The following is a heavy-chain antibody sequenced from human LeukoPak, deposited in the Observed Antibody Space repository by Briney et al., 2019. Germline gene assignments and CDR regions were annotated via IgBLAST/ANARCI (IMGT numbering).Heavy chain of an antibody. D-gene: IGHD2-15*01. CDR2: INPSGGST. CDR1: GYTFTSYY. CDR3: ARGYCSGGSCYYSEYFQH. Sequence: ASVKVSCKASGYTFTSYYMHWVRQAPGQGLEWMGIINPSGGSTSYAQKFQGRVTMTRDMSTSTVYMELSSLRSEDTAVYYCARGYCSGGSCYYSEYFQHWGQGTLVTVSS. V-gene: IGHV1-46*01. J-gene: IGHJ1*01.